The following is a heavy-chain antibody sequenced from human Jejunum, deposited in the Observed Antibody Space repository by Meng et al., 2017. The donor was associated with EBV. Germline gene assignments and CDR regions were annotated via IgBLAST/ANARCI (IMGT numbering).Heavy chain of an antibody. CDR2: VCRSGS. V-gene: IGHV4-39*01. Sequence: HLQASAPRRVTPSETLSLTCTGSGGSINTNISSGGWIRQPPGKGLEWIGTVCRSGSNYNPSLKSRVTISVDTSKNQFSLKVNSVTAADTAVYYCVMGPDYAKSGYWGQGILVTVSS. CDR3: VMGPDYAKSGY. J-gene: IGHJ4*02. D-gene: IGHD4-17*01. CDR1: GGSINTNISS.